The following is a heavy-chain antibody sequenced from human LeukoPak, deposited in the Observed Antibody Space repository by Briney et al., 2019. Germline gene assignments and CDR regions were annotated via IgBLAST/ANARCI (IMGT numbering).Heavy chain of an antibody. Sequence: QPGGSLRLSCAASGFTFTSYEMNWVRQAPGKGLEWVSYISRSGSTIYYADSVKGRFTISRDNAKNSLYLQMNSLRAEDTAVYYCARDPYGGNSGYWGQGTLVTVSS. CDR3: ARDPYGGNSGY. CDR2: ISRSGSTI. J-gene: IGHJ4*02. V-gene: IGHV3-48*03. D-gene: IGHD4-23*01. CDR1: GFTFTSYE.